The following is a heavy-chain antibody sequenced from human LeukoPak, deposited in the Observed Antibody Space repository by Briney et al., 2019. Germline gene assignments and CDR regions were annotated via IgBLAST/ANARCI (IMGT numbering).Heavy chain of an antibody. V-gene: IGHV1-69*05. D-gene: IGHD1-26*01. CDR2: IIPIFGTA. CDR3: ARGGGSYYVLDY. CDR1: GGTFSSYA. Sequence: ASVKVSCKASGGTFSSYAISWVRQAPGQGLEWMGGIIPIFGTANYAQKFQGRVTITTDESTSTAYMELSSLRSEDTAVDYCARGGGSYYVLDYWGQGTLVTVSS. J-gene: IGHJ4*02.